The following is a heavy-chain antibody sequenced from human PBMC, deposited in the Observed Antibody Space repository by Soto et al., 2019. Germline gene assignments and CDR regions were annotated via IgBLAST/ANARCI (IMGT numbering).Heavy chain of an antibody. CDR1: GFTFSSYG. CDR3: ARDPWSIARYYFDY. D-gene: IGHD6-6*01. CDR2: ICYDGSNK. Sequence: GGSLRLSCGASGFTFSSYGMHWVGQAPGKGLEWVAVICYDGSNKYYADSVKGRFTISRDNSKNTLYLQMNSLRAEDTAVYYCARDPWSIARYYFDYWGQGTLVTVSS. V-gene: IGHV3-33*01. J-gene: IGHJ4*02.